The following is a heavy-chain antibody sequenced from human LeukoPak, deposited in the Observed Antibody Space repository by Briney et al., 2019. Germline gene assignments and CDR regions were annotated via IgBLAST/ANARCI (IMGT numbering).Heavy chain of an antibody. V-gene: IGHV3-23*01. D-gene: IGHD2-21*01. CDR1: GFTFSSYA. CDR2: ISGSGGAI. J-gene: IGHJ4*02. Sequence: GGSLRLSCAASGFTFSSYAMSWVRQAPGKGLEWVSAISGSGGAIKYADSVKGRSTISRDNSKNTVYLQMNSLRAEDTAVYYCAKDPSIHLAYYYFDYWGQGTLVTVSS. CDR3: AKDPSIHLAYYYFDY.